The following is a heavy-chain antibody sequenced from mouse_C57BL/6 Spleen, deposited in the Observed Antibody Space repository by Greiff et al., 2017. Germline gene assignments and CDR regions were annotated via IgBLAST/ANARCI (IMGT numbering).Heavy chain of an antibody. CDR2: IYPGSGST. CDR1: GYTFTSYW. Sequence: QVQLQQPGAELVKPGASVKMSCKASGYTFTSYWITWVKQRPGQGLEWIGDIYPGSGSTNYNEKFMSKATLTVDTSSSTAYMQLSSLASEDSAVYYCARSYGSSYGWFACWGHGTLVTVSA. CDR3: ARSYGSSYGWFAC. D-gene: IGHD1-1*01. V-gene: IGHV1-55*01. J-gene: IGHJ3*01.